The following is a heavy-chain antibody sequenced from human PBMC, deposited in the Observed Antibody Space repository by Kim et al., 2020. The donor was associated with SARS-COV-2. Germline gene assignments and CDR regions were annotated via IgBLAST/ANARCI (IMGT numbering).Heavy chain of an antibody. CDR1: GFTFSSYG. CDR3: AKAPVWDSITGEVYYYM. D-gene: IGHD3-10*01. J-gene: IGHJ6*03. Sequence: GGSLRLSCAASGFTFSSYGMHWVRQAPGKGLEWVAVISYDGSNKYYADSVKGRFTISRDNSKNTLYLQMNSLRAEDTAVYYCAKAPVWDSITGEVYYYM. V-gene: IGHV3-30*18. CDR2: ISYDGSNK.